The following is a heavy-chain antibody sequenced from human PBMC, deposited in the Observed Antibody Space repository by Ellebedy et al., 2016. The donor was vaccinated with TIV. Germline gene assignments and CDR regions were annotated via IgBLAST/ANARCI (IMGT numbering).Heavy chain of an antibody. V-gene: IGHV1-69*04. CDR2: IIPILGIA. CDR3: ATLWTSDAFDI. J-gene: IGHJ3*02. D-gene: IGHD3/OR15-3a*01. CDR1: GGTFSSYA. Sequence: SVKVSXXASGGTFSSYAISWVRQAPGQGLEWMGRIIPILGIANYAQKFQGRVTITADKSTSTAYMELRSLRSDDTAVYYCATLWTSDAFDIWGQGTMVTVSS.